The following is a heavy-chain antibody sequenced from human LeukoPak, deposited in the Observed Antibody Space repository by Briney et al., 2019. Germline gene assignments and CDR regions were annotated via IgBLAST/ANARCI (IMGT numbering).Heavy chain of an antibody. J-gene: IGHJ4*02. V-gene: IGHV4-59*01. CDR3: ARYSYSSGLYYFDY. CDR2: MYYSGYT. CDR1: GGPISSYY. D-gene: IGHD6-19*01. Sequence: SETLSLTCTVSGGPISSYYWSWIRQPTGMGLEWIGYMYYSGYTNYNPSLKSRVTTSVDMSKNQFSLKLSSVTAADTAVYYCARYSYSSGLYYFDYRGQGTLVTVSS.